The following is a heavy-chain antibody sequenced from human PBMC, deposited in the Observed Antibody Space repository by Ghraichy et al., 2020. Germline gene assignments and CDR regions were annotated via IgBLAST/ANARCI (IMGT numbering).Heavy chain of an antibody. CDR1: GFIFDGYW. J-gene: IGHJ4*02. V-gene: IGHV3-7*01. CDR2: IKEDANDK. CDR3: ARGLRVYDY. D-gene: IGHD6-6*01. Sequence: GGSLRLSCVVSGFIFDGYWMSWVRQAPGKGLEWVATIKEDANDKYSVDSVKGRFSISRDNAKNSLYLQMNSLRAEDTAVYYCARGLRVYDYWGQGTQVTVSS.